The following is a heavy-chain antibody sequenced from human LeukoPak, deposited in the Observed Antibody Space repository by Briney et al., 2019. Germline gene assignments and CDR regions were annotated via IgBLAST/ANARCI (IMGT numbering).Heavy chain of an antibody. CDR3: ASSTIFGVVANWFDP. D-gene: IGHD3-3*01. Sequence: SETLSLTCTVSGGSISSYYWSWIRQPAGKGLEWIGRIYSSGSTDYNPSLKSRVTMSVDTSKNQFSLKLSSVTAADTAVYYCASSTIFGVVANWFDPWGQGTLVTVSS. CDR1: GGSISSYY. CDR2: IYSSGST. J-gene: IGHJ5*02. V-gene: IGHV4-4*07.